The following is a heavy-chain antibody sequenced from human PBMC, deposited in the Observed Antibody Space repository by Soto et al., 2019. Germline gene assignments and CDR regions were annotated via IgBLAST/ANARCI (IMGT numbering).Heavy chain of an antibody. CDR1: GGSISSYY. V-gene: IGHV4-59*08. CDR3: ARLANSHLDY. D-gene: IGHD7-27*01. Sequence: SETLSLTCTVSGGSISSYYWSWIRQPPGKGLEWIGYIYYSGSTNYNPSLKSQVTISVDTSKNQFSLKLNSVTAADTAVYYCARLANSHLDYWGQGTLVTVSS. J-gene: IGHJ4*02. CDR2: IYYSGST.